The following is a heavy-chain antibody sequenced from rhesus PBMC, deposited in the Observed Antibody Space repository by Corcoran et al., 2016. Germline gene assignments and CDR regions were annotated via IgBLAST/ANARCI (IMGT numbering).Heavy chain of an antibody. J-gene: IGHJ4*01. CDR3: ARYIAAGLIGIDY. D-gene: IGHD6-13*01. CDR1: GGSVSSRNW. V-gene: IGHV4-65*01. CDR2: ISGSSGST. Sequence: QVQLQESGPGLVKPSETLSLTCAVSGGSVSSRNWWSWIRQPPGQGLEWIGYISGSSGSTYYNPSLKSRVTISTDTSKNQFSLKLSSVTAADTAVYYCARYIAAGLIGIDYWGQGVLVTVSS.